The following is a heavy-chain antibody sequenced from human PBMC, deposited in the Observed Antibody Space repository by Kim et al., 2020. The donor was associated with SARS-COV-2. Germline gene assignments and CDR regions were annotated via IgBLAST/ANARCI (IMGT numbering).Heavy chain of an antibody. V-gene: IGHV4-39*01. Sequence: CNPSLESRVTISVDASQNQFSLRLTSVTAADTAVYYCARHGAVTSFVFDPWGQGTLVSVSS. CDR3: ARHGAVTSFVFDP. J-gene: IGHJ5*02. D-gene: IGHD2-2*01.